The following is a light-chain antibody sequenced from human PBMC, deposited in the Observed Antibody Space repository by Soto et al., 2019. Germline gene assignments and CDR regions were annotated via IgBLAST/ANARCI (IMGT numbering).Light chain of an antibody. J-gene: IGKJ4*01. CDR3: QQSYSTPQT. V-gene: IGKV1-39*01. CDR1: QSISSY. Sequence: DIQMTQSPSSLSASVGDRVTITCRASQSISSYLNWYQQKPGKAPKLLIYAASSLQSGVPSRFSGSGSGTDFTLTISSLQPEDFETYYGQQSYSTPQTFGGGTKVEIK. CDR2: AAS.